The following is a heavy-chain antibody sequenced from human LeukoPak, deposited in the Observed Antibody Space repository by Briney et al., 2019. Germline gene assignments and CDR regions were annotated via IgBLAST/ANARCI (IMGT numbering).Heavy chain of an antibody. CDR3: ARVGPWVNPDYYYYYMDV. Sequence: TGGSESLSCAASGFTFSSSCMMWLRQAPGKGLEWVASIREDGSEKTPVDSVKGRFTISRDNAKNSLYLQMDSLRAEDTAVYYCARVGPWVNPDYYYYYMDVWGKGTTVTVSS. J-gene: IGHJ6*03. V-gene: IGHV3-7*01. CDR2: IREDGSEK. D-gene: IGHD1-14*01. CDR1: GFTFSSSC.